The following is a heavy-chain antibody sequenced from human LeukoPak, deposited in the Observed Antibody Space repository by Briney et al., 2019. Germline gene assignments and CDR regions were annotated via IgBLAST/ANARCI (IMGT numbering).Heavy chain of an antibody. J-gene: IGHJ3*02. V-gene: IGHV2-70*01. CDR2: IDWDDDK. CDR1: GFSLSTSGMC. Sequence: SGPALVKPTQTLTLTCTFSGFSLSTSGMCVSWIRQPPGKALEGLALIDWDDDKYYSTSLKTRLTIPKDTSKNQVVLTMTNMDPVDTATYYCARMWDYGVAFDIWGQGTMVTVSS. D-gene: IGHD4-17*01. CDR3: ARMWDYGVAFDI.